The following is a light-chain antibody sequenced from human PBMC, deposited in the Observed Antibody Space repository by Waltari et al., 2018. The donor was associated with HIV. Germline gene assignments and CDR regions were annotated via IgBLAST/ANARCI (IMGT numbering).Light chain of an antibody. V-gene: IGLV1-44*01. CDR2: SNN. CDR1: PSNFGTNY. Sequence: QSVLTQPPSASGTPGQHVTIPCSGNPSNFGTNYLNWYQQFPGGAPKLLIYSNNQRPSGVPARFSGSKSGTSASLAISGLQSEDEADYFCAAWDDTLNGLFGGGTKLTVL. CDR3: AAWDDTLNGL. J-gene: IGLJ2*01.